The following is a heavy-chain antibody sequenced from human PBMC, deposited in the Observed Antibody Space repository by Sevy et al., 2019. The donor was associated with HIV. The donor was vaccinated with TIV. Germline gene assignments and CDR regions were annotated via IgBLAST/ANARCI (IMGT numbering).Heavy chain of an antibody. D-gene: IGHD3-16*01. CDR3: AKDGESYVWGSHYDY. V-gene: IGHV3-23*01. CDR1: GFSFSNYG. CDR2: TSGSGGST. J-gene: IGHJ4*02. Sequence: GGSLRLSCEASGFSFSNYGMNWVRQAPGKGLEWVSGTSGSGGSTYYADSVKGRFTISRDNSKNTLYLQMNSLGAEDTAVYSCAKDGESYVWGSHYDYWGQGTLVTVSS.